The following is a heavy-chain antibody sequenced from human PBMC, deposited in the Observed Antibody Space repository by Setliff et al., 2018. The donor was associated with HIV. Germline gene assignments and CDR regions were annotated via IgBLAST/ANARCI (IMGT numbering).Heavy chain of an antibody. CDR1: GETIRNGFYY. J-gene: IGHJ4*02. V-gene: IGHV4-39*07. Sequence: ASETLSLTCTVSGETIRNGFYYWHWVRQPPGKGLEWIGSIYYSGSTHYKSSLKSRVTISVDTSKNQFSLRLSSVTAADTAVYYCARGGGPDTNFDSWGRGTLVTVSS. CDR3: ARGGGPDTNFDS. CDR2: IYYSGST.